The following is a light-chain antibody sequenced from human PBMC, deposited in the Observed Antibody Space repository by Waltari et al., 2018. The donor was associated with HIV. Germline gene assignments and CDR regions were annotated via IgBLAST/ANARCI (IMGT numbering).Light chain of an antibody. V-gene: IGKV1-39*01. Sequence: DIQVTPSPSSLSASVGERVPLTFRARRNICTYLNWFPQKPGKAPKLLIYAASSLQSGAPSRISGSGSGSDFTLTISSLQLEDFGIYFCQQSYSPPFTFGQGTKLEIK. CDR2: AAS. CDR3: QQSYSPPFT. CDR1: RNICTY. J-gene: IGKJ2*01.